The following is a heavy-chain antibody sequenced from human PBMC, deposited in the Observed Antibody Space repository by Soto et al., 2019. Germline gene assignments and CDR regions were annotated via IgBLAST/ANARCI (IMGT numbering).Heavy chain of an antibody. CDR3: ARRRTPDY. V-gene: IGHV4-59*01. CDR2: IYYSGST. Sequence: QVQLQESGPGLVKPSETLSLTCTVSGGSISSYYWSWIRQPPGKGLEWIGYIYYSGSTNYNPSLNSRVTIPVHTYKNQFSLSVTSVTAADNAVYYCARRRTPDYWGQGTLVTVSS. CDR1: GGSISSYY. J-gene: IGHJ4*02.